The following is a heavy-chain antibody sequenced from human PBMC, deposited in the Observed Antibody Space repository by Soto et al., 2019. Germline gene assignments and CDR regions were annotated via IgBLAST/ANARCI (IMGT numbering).Heavy chain of an antibody. CDR2: ISGSGGST. D-gene: IGHD6-13*01. Sequence: HPGGSLRLSCAASGFTFSSYAMSWVRQAPGKGLEWVSAISGSGGSTYYADSVKGRFTISKDNSKNTLYLQMNSLRAEDTAVYYCAKSANSWMNYYYGMDVWGQGTTVTVSS. CDR1: GFTFSSYA. V-gene: IGHV3-23*01. J-gene: IGHJ6*02. CDR3: AKSANSWMNYYYGMDV.